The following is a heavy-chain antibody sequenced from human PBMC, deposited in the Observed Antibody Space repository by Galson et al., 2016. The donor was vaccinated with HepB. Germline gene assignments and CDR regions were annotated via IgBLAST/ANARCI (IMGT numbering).Heavy chain of an antibody. V-gene: IGHV6-1*01. Sequence: CAISGDSVSSTSAAWNWIRQSPSRGLEWLGRTYYRSKWYNDYAASVRSRITINPDTSRNQFSLQLNSVTPEDTAVYYCLSGWYFDTWGQETQVTVSS. CDR2: TYYRSKWYN. J-gene: IGHJ4*02. D-gene: IGHD6-19*01. CDR1: GDSVSSTSAA. CDR3: LSGWYFDT.